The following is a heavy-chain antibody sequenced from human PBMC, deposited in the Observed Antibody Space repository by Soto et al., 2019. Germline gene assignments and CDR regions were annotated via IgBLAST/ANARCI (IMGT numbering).Heavy chain of an antibody. V-gene: IGHV3-9*01. CDR3: AKDKGNGGAQSYYYYSYMDV. D-gene: IGHD3-16*01. Sequence: EVQLVASGGGLVQPGRSLRLSCAASGFRFDDYAMHWVRQAPGKGLEWVSGFTWNSGSIVYADSVKGRFTISRDNAKNSLYLQMNSLRAEDTALYYCAKDKGNGGAQSYYYYSYMDVWGKGTTVTVSS. CDR1: GFRFDDYA. J-gene: IGHJ6*03. CDR2: FTWNSGSI.